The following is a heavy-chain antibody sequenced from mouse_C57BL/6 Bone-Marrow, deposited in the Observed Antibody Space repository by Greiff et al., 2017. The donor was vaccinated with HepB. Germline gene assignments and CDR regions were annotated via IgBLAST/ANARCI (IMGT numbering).Heavy chain of an antibody. Sequence: EVKLMESGGDLVKPGGSLKLSCAASGFTFSSYGMSWVRQTPDKRLEWVATISSGGSYTYYTDSVKGRFTISRDNAKNTLYLQMSSLKSEDTAMYYCARPPFAYWGQGTLVTVSA. J-gene: IGHJ3*01. V-gene: IGHV5-6*01. CDR2: ISSGGSYT. CDR1: GFTFSSYG. CDR3: ARPPFAY.